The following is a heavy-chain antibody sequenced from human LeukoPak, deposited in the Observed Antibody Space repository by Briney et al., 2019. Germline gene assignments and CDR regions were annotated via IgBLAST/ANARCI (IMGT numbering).Heavy chain of an antibody. CDR2: INHSGST. J-gene: IGHJ3*02. D-gene: IGHD3-3*01. CDR1: GGSFSGYY. Sequence: SETLSLTCAVYGGSFSGYYWSWIRQPPGKGLEWIGEINHSGSTNYNPSLKSRVTISVATSKNQFSLKLSSVTAADTAVYYCARGRTGYDFWSGYPFGAFDIWGQGTMVTVSS. CDR3: ARGRTGYDFWSGYPFGAFDI. V-gene: IGHV4-34*01.